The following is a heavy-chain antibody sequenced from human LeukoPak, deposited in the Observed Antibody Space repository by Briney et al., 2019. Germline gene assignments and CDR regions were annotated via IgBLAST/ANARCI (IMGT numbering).Heavy chain of an antibody. CDR3: ARGGVAATYYFDY. Sequence: GGSLRLSCAASGFTFSTYGMHWVRQAPGKGLEWVAFIRYDGSNKYYADYVKGRFTISRDNSKNTLYLQMNSLRAEDTAVYYCARGGVAATYYFDYWGQGTLVTVSS. CDR1: GFTFSTYG. CDR2: IRYDGSNK. D-gene: IGHD6-19*01. J-gene: IGHJ4*02. V-gene: IGHV3-30*02.